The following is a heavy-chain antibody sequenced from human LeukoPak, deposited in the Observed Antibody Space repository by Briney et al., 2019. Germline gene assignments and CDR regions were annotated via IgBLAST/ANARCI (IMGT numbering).Heavy chain of an antibody. Sequence: KPSETLTLTCDVSGYSITNGYYWVWLRQPPGKGLEWIGSLYHSDSIYYNPSLKSRVTMSVDTSKNQFSLRLIFVTAADTAVYYCARQHDSYYHYYVDVWGKGTTVTVSS. CDR1: GYSITNGYY. CDR3: ARQHDSYYHYYVDV. CDR2: LYHSDSI. J-gene: IGHJ6*03. V-gene: IGHV4-38-2*01. D-gene: IGHD3-3*01.